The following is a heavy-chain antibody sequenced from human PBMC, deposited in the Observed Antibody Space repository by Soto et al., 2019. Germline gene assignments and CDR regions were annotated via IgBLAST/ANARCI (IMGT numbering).Heavy chain of an antibody. CDR1: GYTLTELS. V-gene: IGHV1-24*01. Sequence: ASVKVSCKVSGYTLTELSMHWVRQAPGKGLEWMGGFDPEDGETIYAQKFQGRVTMTEDTSTDTAYMELSSLRSEDTAVYYCATVAVISPYYYYYYGMDVWGQGTTVTVFS. J-gene: IGHJ6*02. CDR2: FDPEDGET. CDR3: ATVAVISPYYYYYYGMDV.